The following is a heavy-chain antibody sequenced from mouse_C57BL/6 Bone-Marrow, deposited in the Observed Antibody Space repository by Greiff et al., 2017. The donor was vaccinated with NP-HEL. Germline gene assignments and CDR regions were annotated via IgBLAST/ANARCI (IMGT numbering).Heavy chain of an antibody. CDR2: INPSSGYT. D-gene: IGHD2-1*01. V-gene: IGHV1-7*01. Sequence: VQLQQSGAELAKPGASVKLSCKASGYTFTSYWMHWVKQRPGQGLEWIGYINPSSGYTKYNQKFKDKATLTADKSSSTASLQLSSLTYEDSAVYYCALEGIYYGNYDAMDYWGQGTSVTVSS. J-gene: IGHJ4*01. CDR1: GYTFTSYW. CDR3: ALEGIYYGNYDAMDY.